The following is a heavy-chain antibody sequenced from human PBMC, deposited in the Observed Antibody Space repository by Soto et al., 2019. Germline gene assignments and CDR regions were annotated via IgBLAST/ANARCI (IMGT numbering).Heavy chain of an antibody. V-gene: IGHV1-69*12. D-gene: IGHD4-17*01. J-gene: IGHJ6*02. CDR2: IIPVFGTA. Sequence: QVQLVQSGAEVKKPGSSVKVSCKASGGTLSNYGISWVRQAPGQGLEWMGGIIPVFGTANYAQKFQGRVTITADESTTAVYMDVRSLRSDDPAVYYCARGDATKIVVTTYYGMDVWGQGTTVTVSS. CDR3: ARGDATKIVVTTYYGMDV. CDR1: GGTLSNYG.